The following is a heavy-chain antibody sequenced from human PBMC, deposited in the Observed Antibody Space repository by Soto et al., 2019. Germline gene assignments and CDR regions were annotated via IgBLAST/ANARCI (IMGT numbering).Heavy chain of an antibody. Sequence: QVQLVQSGAEVKKPGSSVKVSCKASGGTFSSYAISWVRQAPGQGLEWMGGIIPIFGTANYAQKFQGRVTTTADESTSTAYMELSSRRSEDTAVYYCARVGTTWPPHYYYGMDVWGQGTTVTVSS. CDR2: IIPIFGTA. CDR3: ARVGTTWPPHYYYGMDV. CDR1: GGTFSSYA. D-gene: IGHD1-7*01. V-gene: IGHV1-69*01. J-gene: IGHJ6*02.